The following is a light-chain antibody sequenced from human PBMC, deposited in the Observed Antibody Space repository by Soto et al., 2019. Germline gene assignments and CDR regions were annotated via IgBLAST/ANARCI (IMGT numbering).Light chain of an antibody. V-gene: IGLV1-51*01. CDR3: GTWDSSLSGVV. Sequence: QSVLTQPPSVSAAPGQQISIPCSGSSSNVGKNYVSWYQQLPGTAPKLLIYDNSQRPSGIPDRFSGSKSGTSATLGITGLQAGDEADYYCGTWDSSLSGVVLGGGTKLTVL. CDR2: DNS. J-gene: IGLJ2*01. CDR1: SSNVGKNY.